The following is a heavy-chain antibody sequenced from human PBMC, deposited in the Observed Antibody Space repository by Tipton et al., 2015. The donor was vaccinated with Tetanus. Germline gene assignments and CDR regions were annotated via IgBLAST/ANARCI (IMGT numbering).Heavy chain of an antibody. CDR1: GGSFSGYY. V-gene: IGHV4-34*01. D-gene: IGHD5-12*01. J-gene: IGHJ4*02. Sequence: TLSLTCAVYGGSFSGYYWSWIRQPPGKGLEWIGEINHSGSTNYNPSLKSRVTISVDTSKNQFSLKLSSVTAADTAVYYCARSRGYVKILDYWGQGTLVTVSS. CDR2: INHSGST. CDR3: ARSRGYVKILDY.